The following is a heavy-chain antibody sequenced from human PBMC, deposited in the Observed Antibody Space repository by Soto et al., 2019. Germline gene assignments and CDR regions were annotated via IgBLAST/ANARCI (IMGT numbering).Heavy chain of an antibody. Sequence: QVQLVQSGAEVKKPGASVKVSCKASGYTFTSYDITWVRQATGQGLEWMGWMNPNSGNTGYAQKFQGRVTMTRNTSISTAYMELSSLRSEDTVVYYCARGGIGVVVPAAIRSSYGMDVWGQGTTVTVSS. CDR2: MNPNSGNT. D-gene: IGHD2-2*01. V-gene: IGHV1-8*01. CDR3: ARGGIGVVVPAAIRSSYGMDV. CDR1: GYTFTSYD. J-gene: IGHJ6*02.